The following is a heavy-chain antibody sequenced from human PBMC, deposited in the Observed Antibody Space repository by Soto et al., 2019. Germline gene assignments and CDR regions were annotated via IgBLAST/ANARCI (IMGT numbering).Heavy chain of an antibody. D-gene: IGHD3-9*01. J-gene: IGHJ4*02. CDR1: GFTFSNYA. V-gene: IGHV3-23*01. Sequence: GGSLRLSCAASGFTFSNYAMSWVRQAPGKGLEWVSGISGSGGSTYYADSVKGRFTISRDNSKNTLYLQMNSLRAEDTAVYYCAKDRRSYYDILTGEFDYWGQGTLVTVSS. CDR3: AKDRRSYYDILTGEFDY. CDR2: ISGSGGST.